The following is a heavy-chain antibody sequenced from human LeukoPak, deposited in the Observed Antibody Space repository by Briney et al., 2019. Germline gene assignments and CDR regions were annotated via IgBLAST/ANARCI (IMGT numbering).Heavy chain of an antibody. Sequence: SETLSLTCAVYGGSFSGYYWSWIRQPPGKGLEWIGEINHSGSTNYNPSLKSRVTISVDTSKNQFSLKLSSVTAADKAVYYCARGVRRMTRAFDIWGQGTMVTVSS. CDR3: ARGVRRMTRAFDI. V-gene: IGHV4-34*01. J-gene: IGHJ3*02. CDR2: INHSGST. D-gene: IGHD2-8*01. CDR1: GGSFSGYY.